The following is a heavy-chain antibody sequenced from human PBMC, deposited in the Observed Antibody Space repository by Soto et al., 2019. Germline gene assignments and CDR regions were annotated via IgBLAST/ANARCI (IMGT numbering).Heavy chain of an antibody. V-gene: IGHV5-51*03. CDR2: VYLGDSDS. CDR1: GYSSMNYW. CDR3: ATALVYCISANCRNWYDP. D-gene: IGHD2-2*01. Sequence: PGESLKISCKDSGYSSMNYWVTWVRQMPGKGLEWMGSVYLGDSDSRYSPSFQGQVTISADKSTRTAYLQWNTLKASDTAMYYCATALVYCISANCRNWYDPWG. J-gene: IGHJ5*02.